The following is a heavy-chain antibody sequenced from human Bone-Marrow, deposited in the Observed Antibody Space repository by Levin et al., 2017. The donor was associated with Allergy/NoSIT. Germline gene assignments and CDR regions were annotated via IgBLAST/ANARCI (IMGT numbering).Heavy chain of an antibody. CDR3: ARETYSNYGNNWFDP. J-gene: IGHJ5*02. D-gene: IGHD4-11*01. Sequence: SCAASGFTFSSYSMNWVRQAPGKGLEWVSSISSSSSYIYYADSVKGRFTISRDNAKNSLYLQMNSLRAEDTAVYYCARETYSNYGNNWFDPWGQGTLVTVSS. V-gene: IGHV3-21*01. CDR1: GFTFSSYS. CDR2: ISSSSSYI.